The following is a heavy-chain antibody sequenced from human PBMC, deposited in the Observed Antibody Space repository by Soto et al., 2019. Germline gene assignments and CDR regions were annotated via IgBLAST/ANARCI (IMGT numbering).Heavy chain of an antibody. CDR1: GFTFSSYG. J-gene: IGHJ6*02. CDR2: ISYDGSNK. Sequence: GGSLRLSCAASGFTFSSYGMHWVRQAPGKGLEWVAVISYDGSNKYYADSVKGRFTISRDNSKNTLYLQMNSLRAEDTAVYYCAKDLPGQRYYYYGMDVWGQGTTVTVSS. CDR3: AKDLPGQRYYYYGMDV. V-gene: IGHV3-30*18. D-gene: IGHD6-25*01.